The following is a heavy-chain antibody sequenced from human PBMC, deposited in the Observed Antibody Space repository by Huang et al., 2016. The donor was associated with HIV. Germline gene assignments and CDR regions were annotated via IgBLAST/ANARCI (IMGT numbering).Heavy chain of an antibody. CDR3: ARGDYYDSSGYHPGYFDY. Sequence: VQLIESGGGVVQPGKSLRLSCATSGFILSNYGMHWVRQAPGKGLKWVACIRKDGMKKKYADSVRGRCHVGRDNGNNTLFLQMRSLGVDDTAVYYCARGDYYDSSGYHPGYFDYWGQGILVTVSS. V-gene: IGHV3-33*04. CDR2: IRKDGMKK. CDR1: GFILSNYG. D-gene: IGHD3-22*01. J-gene: IGHJ4*02.